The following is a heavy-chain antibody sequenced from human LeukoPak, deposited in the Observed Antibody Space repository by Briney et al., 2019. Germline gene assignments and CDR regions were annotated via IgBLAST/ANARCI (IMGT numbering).Heavy chain of an antibody. D-gene: IGHD4-17*01. CDR2: INPSGGST. J-gene: IGHJ3*02. Sequence: ASVKVSCKASGYTFTSYYMHWVRQAPGQGLEWMGIINPSGGSTSYAQKFQGRVTMTRDTSTSTAYMELSSLRSEDTAVYYCASVTTVTTKGHGAFDIWGQGTMVTVSS. CDR1: GYTFTSYY. CDR3: ASVTTVTTKGHGAFDI. V-gene: IGHV1-46*01.